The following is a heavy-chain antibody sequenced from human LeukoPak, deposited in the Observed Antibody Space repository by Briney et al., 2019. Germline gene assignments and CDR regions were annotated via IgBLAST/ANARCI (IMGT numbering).Heavy chain of an antibody. CDR3: ARVVPAARSSGPPDY. J-gene: IGHJ4*02. D-gene: IGHD2-2*01. V-gene: IGHV1-18*04. Sequence: ASVKVSCKSSGYTFTSYGISWVRQAPGQGLEWMGWISAYNGNTNYAQKLQGRVTMTTDTSTSTAYMELRSLRSDDTAVYYCARVVPAARSSGPPDYWGQGTLVTVSS. CDR1: GYTFTSYG. CDR2: ISAYNGNT.